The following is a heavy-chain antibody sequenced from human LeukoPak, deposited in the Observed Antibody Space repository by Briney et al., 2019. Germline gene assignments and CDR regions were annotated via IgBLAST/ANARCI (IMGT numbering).Heavy chain of an antibody. J-gene: IGHJ4*02. CDR1: GGSISSYY. CDR3: ARANCGGGSCYSDY. V-gene: IGHV4-59*12. Sequence: SETLSLTCTVSGGSISSYYWSWIRQPPGKGLEWIGYIYYSGSTNYNPSLKSRVTISVDTSKNQFSLKLSSVTAADTAVFYCARANCGGGSCYSDYWSQGTLVTVSS. CDR2: IYYSGST. D-gene: IGHD2-15*01.